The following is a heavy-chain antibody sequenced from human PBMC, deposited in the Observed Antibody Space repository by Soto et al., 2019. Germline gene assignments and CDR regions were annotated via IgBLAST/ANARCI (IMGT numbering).Heavy chain of an antibody. Sequence: GGSLRLSCAASGFTVSSNYMSWVRQAPGKGLEWVSVIYSGGSTYYADSVKGRFTISRDNSKNTLYLQMNSLRAEDTAVYYCARETYYYGSGSYLVDYWGQGTLVTVSS. CDR3: ARETYYYGSGSYLVDY. J-gene: IGHJ4*02. CDR1: GFTVSSNY. CDR2: IYSGGST. D-gene: IGHD3-10*01. V-gene: IGHV3-53*01.